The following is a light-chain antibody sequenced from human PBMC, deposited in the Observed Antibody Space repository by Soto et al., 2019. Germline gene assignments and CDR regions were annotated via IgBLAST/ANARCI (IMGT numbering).Light chain of an antibody. J-gene: IGLJ2*01. V-gene: IGLV2-8*01. Sequence: QSALTQPPSASGSPGQSVTISCTGTSSDVGGYNYGSWYQQHPGKAPKLMIYEVSNRPSGVPDRFSGSKSGNTASLTVYGRQAEDEADYYCSSYAGSNNLVFGGGTKLTVL. CDR1: SSDVGGYNY. CDR3: SSYAGSNNLV. CDR2: EVS.